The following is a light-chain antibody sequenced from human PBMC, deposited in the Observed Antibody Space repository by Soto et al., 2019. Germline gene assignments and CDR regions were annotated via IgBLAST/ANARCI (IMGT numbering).Light chain of an antibody. CDR1: QSISSY. Sequence: DIQMTQSPSSLSASVGDRVTITCRASQSISSYLNWYQQKPGKAPKVLIYAASNLQSGVPSRFSGSGSGTDFTLTISSLQPEDFATYYCQQSYSTPITFGQGTQLEIK. V-gene: IGKV1-39*01. J-gene: IGKJ5*01. CDR3: QQSYSTPIT. CDR2: AAS.